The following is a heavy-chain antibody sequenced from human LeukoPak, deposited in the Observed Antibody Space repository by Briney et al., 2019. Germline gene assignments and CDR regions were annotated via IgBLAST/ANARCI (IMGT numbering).Heavy chain of an antibody. CDR2: INTNTGNP. J-gene: IGHJ6*03. CDR3: ARVAVAKPYYYYYYMDV. V-gene: IGHV7-4-1*02. Sequence: ASVKVSCKASGYTFTSYAMNWVRQAPGQGLEWRGWINTNTGNPTYAQGFTGRFVFSLDTSVSTAYLQISSLKAEDTAVYYCARVAVAKPYYYYYYMDVWGKGTTVTVSS. D-gene: IGHD6-19*01. CDR1: GYTFTSYA.